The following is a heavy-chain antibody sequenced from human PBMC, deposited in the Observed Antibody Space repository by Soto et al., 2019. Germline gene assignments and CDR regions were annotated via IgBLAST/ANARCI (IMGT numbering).Heavy chain of an antibody. CDR3: ARYGSQLYYYGMDV. Sequence: GGSLRLSCAASGFTFSSYAMHWVRQAPGKGLEWVAVIWYDGSNKYYADSVKGRFTISRDNSKNTLYLQMNSLRAEDTAVYYCARYGSQLYYYGMDVWGQGTTVTVSS. D-gene: IGHD1-26*01. CDR2: IWYDGSNK. V-gene: IGHV3-33*08. J-gene: IGHJ6*02. CDR1: GFTFSSYA.